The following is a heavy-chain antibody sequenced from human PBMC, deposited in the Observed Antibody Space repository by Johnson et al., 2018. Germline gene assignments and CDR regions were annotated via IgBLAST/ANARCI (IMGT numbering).Heavy chain of an antibody. J-gene: IGHJ6*02. CDR1: GFTFSSYG. D-gene: IGHD1-26*01. V-gene: IGHV3-30*03. Sequence: QVQLVQSGGGVVQPGRSXRLSCAASGFTFSSYGMHWVRQAPGKGLEWVAIISYDGSNKYYADSVKGRFTLSRDNSKNTLYLQMNSLRAEDTAVYYCARGGLMGATTGMNVWGQGTTVTVSS. CDR2: ISYDGSNK. CDR3: ARGGLMGATTGMNV.